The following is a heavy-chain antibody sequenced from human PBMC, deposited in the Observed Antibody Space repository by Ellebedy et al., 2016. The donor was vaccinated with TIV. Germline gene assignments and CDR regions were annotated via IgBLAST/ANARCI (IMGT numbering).Heavy chain of an antibody. CDR1: GFSFGNHA. V-gene: IGHV3-23*01. J-gene: IGHJ6*02. CDR3: AKDLAMVVPYGMDV. D-gene: IGHD2-21*01. CDR2: ISDSGGKT. Sequence: ETLSLTCAASGFSFGNHAMNWVRQAPGKGLEWASAISDSGGKTYYADSVKGRFTVSRDNSRNTLYLHMKSLRVEDTAVYYCAKDLAMVVPYGMDVWGQGTTVTVSS.